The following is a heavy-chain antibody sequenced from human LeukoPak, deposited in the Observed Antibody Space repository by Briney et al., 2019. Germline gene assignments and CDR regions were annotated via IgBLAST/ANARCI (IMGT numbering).Heavy chain of an antibody. V-gene: IGHV1-69*04. CDR3: ARTSRDGYNFDY. Sequence: ASVKVSCKASGGTFSSYAISWVRQAPGQGLEWMGRIIPILGIANYAQKFQGRVTITTDESTSTAYMELSSLRSEDTAVYYCARTSRDGYNFDYWGQGTLVTVSS. D-gene: IGHD5-24*01. J-gene: IGHJ4*02. CDR2: IIPILGIA. CDR1: GGTFSSYA.